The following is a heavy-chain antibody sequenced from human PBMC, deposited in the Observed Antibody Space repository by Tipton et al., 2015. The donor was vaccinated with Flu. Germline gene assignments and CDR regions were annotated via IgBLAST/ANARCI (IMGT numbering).Heavy chain of an antibody. V-gene: IGHV1-69*01. CDR3: ATYGSGRGGNAFDI. J-gene: IGHJ3*02. D-gene: IGHD3-10*01. CDR2: IIPILGIA. CDR1: GGTFSSYA. Sequence: QLVQSGAEVKKPGSSVKVSCKASGGTFSSYAISWVRQAPGQGLEWMGGIIPILGIANYAQKFQGRVTITADESTSTAYMELSSLRSDDTGVYYCATYGSGRGGNAFDIWGQGTRVTVSS.